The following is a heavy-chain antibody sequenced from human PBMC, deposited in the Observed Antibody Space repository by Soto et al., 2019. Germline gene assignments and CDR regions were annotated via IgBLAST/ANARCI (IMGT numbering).Heavy chain of an antibody. CDR2: IYYSGST. V-gene: IGHV4-31*03. CDR3: ARGISSLFDY. J-gene: IGHJ4*02. D-gene: IGHD6-6*01. Sequence: SETLSVTCTVSGGSISSGGYYWSWIRQHPGKGLEWIGYIYYSGSTYYNPSLKSRVTISVDTSKNQFSLKLSSVTAADTAVYYCARGISSLFDYWGQGTLVTVSS. CDR1: GGSISSGGYY.